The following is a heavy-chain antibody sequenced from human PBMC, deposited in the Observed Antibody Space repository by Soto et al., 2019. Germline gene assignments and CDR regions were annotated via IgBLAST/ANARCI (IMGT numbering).Heavy chain of an antibody. CDR3: METLTTSDS. J-gene: IGHJ4*02. D-gene: IGHD3-9*01. CDR2: VKTNVNNYAA. V-gene: IGHV3-73*01. CDR1: GFSFSGSE. Sequence: EVPLVESGGGLVQPGGSLKLSCAASGFSFSGSEMHWVRQASGRGLEWIARVKTNVNNYAAEYAASVEGRFTVSRDDSRNTAYLQMNSLKTEDTAVYYCMETLTTSDSWGQGTLVTVSS.